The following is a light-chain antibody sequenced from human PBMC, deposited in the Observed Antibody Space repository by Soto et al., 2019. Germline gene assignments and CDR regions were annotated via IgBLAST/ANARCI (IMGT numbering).Light chain of an antibody. CDR3: MLYMGGGVYV. J-gene: IGLJ1*01. V-gene: IGLV8-61*01. CDR1: SGSVSASYY. CDR2: STN. Sequence: QTVVTQEPSFSVSPGGTVTLTCGLSSGSVSASYYPSWYQQTPGQAPRTLIYSTNTRSSGVPGRFSRSILGNEAALTITGAQADDESDYYCMLYMGGGVYVFGTGTKLTVL.